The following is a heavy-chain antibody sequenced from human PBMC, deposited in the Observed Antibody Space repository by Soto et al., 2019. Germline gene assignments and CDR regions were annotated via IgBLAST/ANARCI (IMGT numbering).Heavy chain of an antibody. D-gene: IGHD1-1*01. J-gene: IGHJ4*02. V-gene: IGHV3-23*01. CDR2: ISGSGGST. CDR3: AKGQPATVTYFDS. CDR1: GFTFSSYA. Sequence: EVQLSESGGGLAQPGGSLRLSCAASGFTFSSYAMRWVRQAPGKGLEWVSGISGSGGSTYYADSVKGRFTISRDKSKSMLYLQMNGLRADDTAVYYCAKGQPATVTYFDSWGQGTLVTVSS.